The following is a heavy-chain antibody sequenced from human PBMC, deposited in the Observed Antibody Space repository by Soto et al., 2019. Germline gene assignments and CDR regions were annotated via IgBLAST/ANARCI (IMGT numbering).Heavy chain of an antibody. CDR3: AREGRRGSGGPSSIAVSGTYYWFDP. CDR2: IIPIFGTA. J-gene: IGHJ5*02. CDR1: GGTFSSYA. Sequence: QVQLVQSGAEVKKPGSSVKVSCKASGGTFSSYAISWVRQAPGQGLEWMGGIIPIFGTANYAQKFQGRVTITADKATSTAYMELSSLRSEDTAVYYCAREGRRGSGGPSSIAVSGTYYWFDPCGQGTLVTVSS. D-gene: IGHD6-19*01. V-gene: IGHV1-69*06.